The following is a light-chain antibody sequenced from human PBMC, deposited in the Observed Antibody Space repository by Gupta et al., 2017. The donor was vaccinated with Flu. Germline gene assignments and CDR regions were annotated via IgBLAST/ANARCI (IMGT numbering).Light chain of an antibody. CDR1: SLRNSY. CDR3: NSPDSTDNHQSV. CDR2: SKN. Sequence: SSELTQDPAVSVALGQTVRIPCQGDSLRNSYASWYQQKPGQAAALVIYSKNSRPSGIPDRCSCASSGNTASLTTTGAQAEDEADEYCNSPDSTDNHQSVFGGGTKLTVL. V-gene: IGLV3-19*01. J-gene: IGLJ3*02.